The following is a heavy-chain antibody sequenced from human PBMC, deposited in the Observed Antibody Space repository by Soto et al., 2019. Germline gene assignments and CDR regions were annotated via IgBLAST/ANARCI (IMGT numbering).Heavy chain of an antibody. J-gene: IGHJ4*02. D-gene: IGHD4-17*01. CDR3: AHAGDYDLLTFDH. CDR1: GFSLSTYHMG. Sequence: QITLKESGPTLVRPAQTLTLTCDFSGFSLSTYHMGVAWIRQPPGKALEWLALIYWDDDKRYSPFLKDRLAIYKDTSSNQVVLTITNMDPGDTATYFCAHAGDYDLLTFDHWGPGTLVTVSS. V-gene: IGHV2-5*02. CDR2: IYWDDDK.